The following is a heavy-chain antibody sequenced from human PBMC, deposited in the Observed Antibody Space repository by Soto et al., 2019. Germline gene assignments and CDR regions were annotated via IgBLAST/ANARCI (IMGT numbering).Heavy chain of an antibody. CDR1: GYTFTGYY. V-gene: IGHV1-2*04. CDR3: ARGQDYDFWSGYPPSTYGMDV. D-gene: IGHD3-3*01. Sequence: VASVKVSCKASGYTFTGYYMHWVRQAPGQGLEWMGWINPNSGGTNYAQKFQGWVTMTRDTSISTAYMELSRLRSDDTAVYYCARGQDYDFWSGYPPSTYGMDVWGQGTTVTVSS. CDR2: INPNSGGT. J-gene: IGHJ6*02.